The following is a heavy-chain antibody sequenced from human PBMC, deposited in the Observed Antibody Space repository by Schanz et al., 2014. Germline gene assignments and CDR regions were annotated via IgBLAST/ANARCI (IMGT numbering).Heavy chain of an antibody. CDR2: IRPDNGHT. J-gene: IGHJ2*01. D-gene: IGHD3-16*01. Sequence: QVPLVQSEAEVKKPGASVKVSCKASGYTFTDYGLSWVRQAPGQGLEWLGWIRPDNGHTTYSQKVRDRVIFTTDTSASTDSMELRSLRSDDTAHYYCVRVPSRDVSFDLWGRGTLVTVSS. CDR3: VRVPSRDVSFDL. CDR1: GYTFTDYG. V-gene: IGHV1-18*01.